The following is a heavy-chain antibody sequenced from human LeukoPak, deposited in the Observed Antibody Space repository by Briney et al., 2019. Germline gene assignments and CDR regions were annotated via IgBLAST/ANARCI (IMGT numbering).Heavy chain of an antibody. V-gene: IGHV1-18*01. CDR3: ARNIWFGESADAFDI. CDR1: GYTFTSYG. D-gene: IGHD3-10*01. J-gene: IGHJ3*02. CDR2: ISAYSGNT. Sequence: GASVKVSCKASGYTFTSYGISWVRQAPGQGLEWMGWISAYSGNTNYAQKFQGRVTMTRDKSIRTAYMELSRLTSDDTAVYYCARNIWFGESADAFDIWGQGTMVTVSS.